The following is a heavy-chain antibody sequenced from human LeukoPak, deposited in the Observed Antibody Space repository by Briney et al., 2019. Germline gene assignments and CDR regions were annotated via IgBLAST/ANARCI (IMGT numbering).Heavy chain of an antibody. V-gene: IGHV1-2*02. CDR3: ARGYGDLAGY. Sequence: ASVRVSCTASGYTFTVYYMHWVRQAPGQGLEWMGWINPNSGGTNYAQKFQGRVTMTRDTSISTAYMELSRLRSDDTAVYYCARGYGDLAGYWGQGTLVTVSS. D-gene: IGHD4-17*01. CDR1: GYTFTVYY. J-gene: IGHJ4*02. CDR2: INPNSGGT.